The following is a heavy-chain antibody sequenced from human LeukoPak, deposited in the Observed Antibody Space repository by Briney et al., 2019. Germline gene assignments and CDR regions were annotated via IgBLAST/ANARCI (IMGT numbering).Heavy chain of an antibody. CDR3: ARDWDYYDSSGYYHYFDY. CDR1: GYTFTSYG. Sequence: ASVKVSCKASGYTFTSYGISWVRQAPGQGLEWMGWISAYNGNTNYPQKLQGRVTMTTDTSTSTAYMELRSLRSDDTAVYYCARDWDYYDSSGYYHYFDYWGQGTLVTVSS. CDR2: ISAYNGNT. J-gene: IGHJ4*02. D-gene: IGHD3-22*01. V-gene: IGHV1-18*01.